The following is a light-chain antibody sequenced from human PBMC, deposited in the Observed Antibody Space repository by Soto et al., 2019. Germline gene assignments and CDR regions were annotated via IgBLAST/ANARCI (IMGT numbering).Light chain of an antibody. CDR2: DAS. J-gene: IGKJ1*01. CDR1: QSISSW. V-gene: IGKV1-5*01. Sequence: DIELTQSPSTLSASVGERATISCRASQSISSWLAWYQQKPGKAPKLLIYDASSRDSGVPARFSGSGSGTDFTLTISRLEPDDFAVYYCQQYNSYWTFGQGTKVDIK. CDR3: QQYNSYWT.